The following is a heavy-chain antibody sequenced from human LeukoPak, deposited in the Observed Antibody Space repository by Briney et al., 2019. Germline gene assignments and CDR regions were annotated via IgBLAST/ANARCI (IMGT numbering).Heavy chain of an antibody. CDR1: GITSSDNF. Sequence: GGSLRLSCAASGITSSDNFMSWIRQAPGKGLEWISYISKSVGTTYYADTVKGRFTISRDSAKKSVYLYMNSLRAEDTAVYYCASAVAAPDQDPPFDYWGQGTLVTVSS. CDR3: ASAVAAPDQDPPFDY. CDR2: ISKSVGTT. J-gene: IGHJ4*02. D-gene: IGHD6-25*01. V-gene: IGHV3-11*01.